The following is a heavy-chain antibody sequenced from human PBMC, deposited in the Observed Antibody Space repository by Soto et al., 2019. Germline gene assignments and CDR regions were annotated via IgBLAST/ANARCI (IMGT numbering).Heavy chain of an antibody. D-gene: IGHD3-3*01. V-gene: IGHV1-69*13. CDR3: ARDRRRDVLRFLEWLSKAPSYGMDV. J-gene: IGHJ6*02. Sequence: GASVKVSCKASGGTFSSYAISWVRQAPGQGLEWMGGIIPIFGTANYAQKFQGRVTITADESTSTAYMELSSLRSEDTAVYYCARDRRRDVLRFLEWLSKAPSYGMDVWGQGTTVTVSS. CDR1: GGTFSSYA. CDR2: IIPIFGTA.